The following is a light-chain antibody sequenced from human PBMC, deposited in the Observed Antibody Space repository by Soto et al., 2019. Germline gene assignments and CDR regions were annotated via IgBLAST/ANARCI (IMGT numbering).Light chain of an antibody. CDR3: CSYAGNSLWV. J-gene: IGLJ3*02. V-gene: IGLV2-11*01. CDR2: DVS. Sequence: QSALTEPRSVSGSPGQSVTISCTGTSSNVGAYNYVSWYQQYPGKGPRLMIYDVSKWPSGVPDRFSGSKSGNTASLTISGLQAEDEADYYCCSYAGNSLWVFGGGTKLTVL. CDR1: SSNVGAYNY.